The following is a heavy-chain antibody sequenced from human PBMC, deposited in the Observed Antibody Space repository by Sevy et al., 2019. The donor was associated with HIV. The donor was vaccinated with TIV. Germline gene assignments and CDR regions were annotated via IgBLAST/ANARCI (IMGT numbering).Heavy chain of an antibody. CDR1: GYTFTGYY. CDR2: INPNSSGT. V-gene: IGHV1-2*02. J-gene: IGHJ5*02. Sequence: ASVKVSCKASGYTFTGYYMHWVRQAPGQGLEWMGWINPNSSGTNYAQKFQGRVTMTRDTSISTAYRELSRLRSDDTAVYYCARERVYCGGGWCKPGGWFDPWGQGTLVTVSS. CDR3: ARERVYCGGGWCKPGGWFDP. D-gene: IGHD2-21*01.